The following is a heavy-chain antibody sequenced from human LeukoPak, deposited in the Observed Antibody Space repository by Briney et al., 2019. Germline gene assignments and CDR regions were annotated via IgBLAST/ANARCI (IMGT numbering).Heavy chain of an antibody. Sequence: GSLRLSCAASGFTFSSYSMNWVRQPPGKGLEWIGSIYYSGSTYYNPSLKSRVTISVDTSKNQFSLKLSSVTAADTAVYYCARPARDSSGYFPHWFDPWGQGTLVTVSS. V-gene: IGHV4-39*01. D-gene: IGHD3-22*01. CDR3: ARPARDSSGYFPHWFDP. CDR2: IYYSGST. CDR1: GFTFSSYSMN. J-gene: IGHJ5*02.